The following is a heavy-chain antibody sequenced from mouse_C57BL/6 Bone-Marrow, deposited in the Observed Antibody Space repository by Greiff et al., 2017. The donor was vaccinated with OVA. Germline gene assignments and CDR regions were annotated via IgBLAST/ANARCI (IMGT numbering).Heavy chain of an antibody. V-gene: IGHV5-15*01. D-gene: IGHD2-4*01. J-gene: IGHJ3*01. CDR2: ISNLAYSI. Sequence: EVNVVESGGGLVQPGGSLKLSCAASGFTFSDYGMAWVRQAPRKGPEWVAFISNLAYSIYYADTVTGRFTISRENAKNTLYLEMSSLRSEDTAMYYCARLGLRRGFAYWGQGTLVTVSA. CDR1: GFTFSDYG. CDR3: ARLGLRRGFAY.